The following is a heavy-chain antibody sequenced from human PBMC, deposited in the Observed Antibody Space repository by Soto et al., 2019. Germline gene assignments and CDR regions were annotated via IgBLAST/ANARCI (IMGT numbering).Heavy chain of an antibody. D-gene: IGHD1-7*01. J-gene: IGHJ6*02. Sequence: EASVKVSCKASGYTFTGYYMHWVRQAPGQGLEWMGWINPNSGGTNYAQKFQGWVTMTRDTSISTAYMELSRLRSDDTAVYYCARGGKRNWNYGRHDYYYYYGMDVWGQGTTVTVSS. CDR2: INPNSGGT. V-gene: IGHV1-2*04. CDR1: GYTFTGYY. CDR3: ARGGKRNWNYGRHDYYYYYGMDV.